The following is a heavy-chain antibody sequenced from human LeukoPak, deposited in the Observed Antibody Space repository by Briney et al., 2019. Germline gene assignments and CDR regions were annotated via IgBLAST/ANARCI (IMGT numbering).Heavy chain of an antibody. D-gene: IGHD2-2*01. J-gene: IGHJ3*02. CDR1: GFTVSSNY. V-gene: IGHV3-66*01. CDR3: ARGGSTSFLDAFDI. CDR2: IYSGGST. Sequence: GGSLRLSCAASGFTVSSNYMSWVRQAPGKGLEWVSVIYSGGSTYYADSVKGRFTISRDNAKNSLYLQMNSLRAEDTAVYYCARGGSTSFLDAFDIWGQGTMVTVSS.